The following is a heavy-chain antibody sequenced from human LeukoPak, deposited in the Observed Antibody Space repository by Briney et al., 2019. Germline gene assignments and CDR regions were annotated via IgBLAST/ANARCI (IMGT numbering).Heavy chain of an antibody. CDR1: GFTVSSNS. Sequence: GGSLRLSCTVSGFTVSSNSMSWVRQAPGKGLEWVSFIYSGSTHYSDSVKGRFTISRDNSKNTLYLQMNSLRAEDTAVYYCAKDLHGGYCSSTSCYEGTSWFDPWGQGTLVTVSS. V-gene: IGHV3-66*03. CDR2: IYSGST. J-gene: IGHJ5*02. D-gene: IGHD2-2*01. CDR3: AKDLHGGYCSSTSCYEGTSWFDP.